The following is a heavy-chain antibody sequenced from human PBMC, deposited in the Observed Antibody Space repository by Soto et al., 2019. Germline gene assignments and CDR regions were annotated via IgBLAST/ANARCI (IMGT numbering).Heavy chain of an antibody. CDR2: VNPILSMS. CDR3: AINYGSGYRAVDS. J-gene: IGHJ4*02. D-gene: IGHD3-10*01. Sequence: QVQLVQSGAEVKSAGSSVKVSCKASGDTFNFYSINWVRQAPGLGLEWVGRVNPILSMSNYAQRFQGRVTMTADKSTGTAYMELRSLRSEDTAIYYCAINYGSGYRAVDSWGQGALVTVSS. CDR1: GDTFNFYS. V-gene: IGHV1-69*02.